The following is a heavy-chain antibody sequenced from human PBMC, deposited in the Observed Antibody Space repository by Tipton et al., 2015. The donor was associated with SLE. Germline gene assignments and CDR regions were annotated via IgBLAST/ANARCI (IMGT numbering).Heavy chain of an antibody. CDR3: AKDRGQGYSSGFDY. V-gene: IGHV3-7*03. CDR2: IKQDGSET. Sequence: GSLRLSCAASGFTSSSYWMSWVRQTPGKGLEWVTNIKQDGSETHYVDSVKGRFTMSRDNTNNFLYLQMKNLRSEDTALYYCAKDRGQGYSSGFDYWGQGTLVTVSS. J-gene: IGHJ4*02. CDR1: GFTSSSYW. D-gene: IGHD6-19*01.